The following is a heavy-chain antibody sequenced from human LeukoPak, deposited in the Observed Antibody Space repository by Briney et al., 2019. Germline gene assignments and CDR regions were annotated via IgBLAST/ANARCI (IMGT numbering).Heavy chain of an antibody. CDR1: GYTFTSYA. Sequence: ASVKVSCEASGYTFTSYAMHWVRQAPGQRLEWMGWINAGNGNTKYSQKFQGRVTITRDTSASTAYMELSSLRSEDTAVYYCARDRTWVTMVRGVITTDYYYYGMDVWGQGTTVTVSS. CDR3: ARDRTWVTMVRGVITTDYYYYGMDV. V-gene: IGHV1-3*01. J-gene: IGHJ6*02. CDR2: INAGNGNT. D-gene: IGHD3-10*01.